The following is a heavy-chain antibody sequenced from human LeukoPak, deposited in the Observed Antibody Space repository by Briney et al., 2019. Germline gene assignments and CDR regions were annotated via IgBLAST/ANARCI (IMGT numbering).Heavy chain of an antibody. D-gene: IGHD4-23*01. Sequence: GGSLRLSCAASGFTFSSYSMNWVRQAPGKGLEWVSYIISSSSTIYYADSVKGRFTISRDNAKNSLYLQMNSLRAEDTAVYYCARGSSGGAFDIWGQGTMVTVSS. CDR3: ARGSSGGAFDI. J-gene: IGHJ3*02. V-gene: IGHV3-48*04. CDR1: GFTFSSYS. CDR2: IISSSSTI.